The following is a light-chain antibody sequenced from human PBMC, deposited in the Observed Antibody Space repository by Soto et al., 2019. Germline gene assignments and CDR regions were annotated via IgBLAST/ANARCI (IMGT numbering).Light chain of an antibody. CDR2: GAS. J-gene: IGKJ4*01. V-gene: IGKV3-15*01. CDR3: QQYNHWPPLT. Sequence: EIVMTQSPATLSVSPGERATLSCRASQSVGRNLAWYQQKPGQAPRLLIYGASTRATGIPARFIGSGSGTEFTLTISSLQSEDFAIYSCQQYNHWPPLTFGGGTKVEI. CDR1: QSVGRN.